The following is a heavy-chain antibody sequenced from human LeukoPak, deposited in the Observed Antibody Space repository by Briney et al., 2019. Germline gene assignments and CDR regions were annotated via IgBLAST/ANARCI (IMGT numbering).Heavy chain of an antibody. J-gene: IGHJ4*02. Sequence: SETLSLTCAVYGGSFSGYYWSWIRQPPGKGLEWIGEINHSGSTNYNPSLKSRVTISVDTSKNQFSLKLSSVTAADTAVYYCARDPGYSKPVDHWGQGTLVTVSS. CDR1: GGSFSGYY. CDR3: ARDPGYSKPVDH. D-gene: IGHD6-13*01. CDR2: INHSGST. V-gene: IGHV4-34*01.